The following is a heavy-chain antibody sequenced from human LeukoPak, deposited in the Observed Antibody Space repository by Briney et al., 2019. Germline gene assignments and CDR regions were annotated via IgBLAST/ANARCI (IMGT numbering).Heavy chain of an antibody. J-gene: IGHJ3*02. CDR3: ARYGFTMTVPDAFDI. Sequence: SETLSLTCTVSGGSISSSSYYWGWIRQPPGKGLEWIGSIYYSGSTYYNPSLKSRVTISVDTSKNQFSLKLSSVTAADTAVYYCARYGFTMTVPDAFDIWGQGTMVTVSS. CDR1: GGSISSSSYY. V-gene: IGHV4-39*07. D-gene: IGHD3-22*01. CDR2: IYYSGST.